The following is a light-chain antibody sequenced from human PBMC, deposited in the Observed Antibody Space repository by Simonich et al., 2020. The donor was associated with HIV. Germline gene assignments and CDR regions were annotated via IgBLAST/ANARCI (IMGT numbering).Light chain of an antibody. V-gene: IGLV2-11*01. CDR1: SSDVGGYNY. CDR3: CSYAGSYVV. Sequence: QSALTQPPSASGSPGQSVTISCTGTSSDVGGYNYVSWYQQHPGKAPKFMIYNVKTRPSGVPDRFSGSNAGNTASLTISGLQAEDEADYYCCSYAGSYVVFGGGTKLTVL. CDR2: NVK. J-gene: IGLJ2*01.